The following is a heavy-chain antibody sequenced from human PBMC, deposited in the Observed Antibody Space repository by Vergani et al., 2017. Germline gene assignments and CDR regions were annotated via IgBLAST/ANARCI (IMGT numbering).Heavy chain of an antibody. CDR2: TRPHEDGA. CDR3: GKNQGTVVGTWLLDP. V-gene: IGHV3-30*02. J-gene: IGHJ5*02. CDR1: GLTLSSYG. Sequence: QVQLVESGGGVVQPGGSMRLSCSASGLTLSSYGVHWVRQAPGRGLESVTFTRPHEDGAFYSASVRGRFTVSRDNSKNTLYLEMNRLNVDDTAIYYCGKNQGTVVGTWLLDPWWQGTPVTVSS. D-gene: IGHD1-7*01.